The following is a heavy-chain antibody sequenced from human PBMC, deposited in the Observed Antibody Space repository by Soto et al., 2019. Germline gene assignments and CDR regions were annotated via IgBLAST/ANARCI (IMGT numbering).Heavy chain of an antibody. CDR1: GGSFSGYY. CDR2: INHSGST. D-gene: IGHD6-13*01. V-gene: IGHV4-34*01. J-gene: IGHJ4*02. CDR3: ASLGSLTAYSRIKNFDY. Sequence: SETLSLTCAVYGGSFSGYYWSWIRQPPGKGLEWIGEINHSGSTNYNPSLKSRVTISLDTSKNKFSLKLSSVTAADTAVYYCASLGSLTAYSRIKNFDYWGQGTLVTVSS.